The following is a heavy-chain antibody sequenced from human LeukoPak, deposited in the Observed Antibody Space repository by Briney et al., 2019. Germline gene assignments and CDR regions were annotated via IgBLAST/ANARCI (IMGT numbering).Heavy chain of an antibody. V-gene: IGHV3-30*18. CDR3: AKDLAGIMHSFDI. CDR2: ISYDGSNK. D-gene: IGHD6-13*01. Sequence: GGSLRLSCAASGFTFSSYGMHWVRQAPGKGLEWVAVISYDGSNKYYADSVKGRFTISRDNSKNTLYLQMNSLRAEDTAVYYCAKDLAGIMHSFDIWGQGTMVTVSS. J-gene: IGHJ3*02. CDR1: GFTFSSYG.